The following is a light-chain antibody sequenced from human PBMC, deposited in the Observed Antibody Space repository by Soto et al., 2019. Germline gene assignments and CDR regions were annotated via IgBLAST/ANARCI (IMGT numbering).Light chain of an antibody. CDR1: QGINSY. Sequence: DIPLTQSPSFLSASVGDRVTITCRASQGINSYLAWYQQKPGKAPKLLIYAASTLQSGVPSRFSGSRSGTEFTLTISSLQPEDFATYYCQQLKSYPLTFGQGTRLEIK. J-gene: IGKJ5*01. CDR3: QQLKSYPLT. CDR2: AAS. V-gene: IGKV1-9*01.